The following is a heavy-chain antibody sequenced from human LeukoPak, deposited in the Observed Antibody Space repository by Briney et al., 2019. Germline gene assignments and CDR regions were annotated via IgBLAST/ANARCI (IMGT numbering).Heavy chain of an antibody. CDR2: IIPIFGTA. D-gene: IGHD6-13*01. Sequence: GASVKASCKASGGTFSSYAISWVRQAPGQGLEWMGGIIPIFGTANYAQKFQGRVTITADKSTSTAYMELSSLRSEDTAVYYCARVSIAAAGTWGSYYYYMDVWGKGTTVTVSS. CDR3: ARVSIAAAGTWGSYYYYMDV. CDR1: GGTFSSYA. V-gene: IGHV1-69*06. J-gene: IGHJ6*03.